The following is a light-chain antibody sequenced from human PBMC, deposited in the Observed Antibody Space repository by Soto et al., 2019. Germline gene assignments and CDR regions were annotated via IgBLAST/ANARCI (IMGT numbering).Light chain of an antibody. J-gene: IGLJ1*01. CDR3: SSDVAPYTYV. CDR1: SSDVGAYDF. Sequence: QSVLTQPRSVSGSAGQSVTISCTGTSSDVGAYDFVSWHQHHPGKAPKVIMYDVNKRPSGVPDRFSGSKSGNTASLTISGLQAEDEADYYCSSDVAPYTYVFGTGTKVTVL. CDR2: DVN. V-gene: IGLV2-11*01.